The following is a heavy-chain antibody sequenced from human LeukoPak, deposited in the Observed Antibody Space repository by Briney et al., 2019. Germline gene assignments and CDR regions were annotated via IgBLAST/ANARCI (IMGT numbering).Heavy chain of an antibody. CDR3: ARLLPYYYYMDV. CDR1: GFTFSSYG. CDR2: ISGSGGST. V-gene: IGHV3-23*01. Sequence: GGSLRLSCAASGFTFSSYGMSWVRQAPGKGLEWVSAISGSGGSTYYADSVKGRFTISRDNSKNTLYLQMNSLRAEDTAVYYCARLLPYYYYMDVWGKGTTVTISS. J-gene: IGHJ6*03. D-gene: IGHD2-21*02.